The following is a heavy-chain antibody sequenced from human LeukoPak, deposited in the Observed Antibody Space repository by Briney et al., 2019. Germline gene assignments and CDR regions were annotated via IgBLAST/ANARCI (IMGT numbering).Heavy chain of an antibody. J-gene: IGHJ4*02. V-gene: IGHV3-30*03. CDR2: ISYDGSNK. CDR3: AREDGAAAGSDY. Sequence: GRSLSLSCALSVFTFSNYGMHWVRGAPGKGREGVAVISYDGSNKYYVDSVKGRFTISRDNSKNTLYLQMNSLRPEDTAVYYCAREDGAAAGSDYWGQGTLVTVSS. D-gene: IGHD6-13*01. CDR1: VFTFSNYG.